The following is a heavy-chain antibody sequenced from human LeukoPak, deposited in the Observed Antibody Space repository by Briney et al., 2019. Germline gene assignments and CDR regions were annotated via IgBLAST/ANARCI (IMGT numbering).Heavy chain of an antibody. Sequence: SVKVSCKASGGTFSSYTICWVRQAPGQGLEWMGRIIPILGIANYAQKFQGRVTITADKSTSTAYMELSSLRSEDTAVYYCARAPTFLGGFDPWGQGTLVTVSS. V-gene: IGHV1-69*02. CDR1: GGTFSSYT. CDR2: IIPILGIA. D-gene: IGHD3-16*01. J-gene: IGHJ5*02. CDR3: ARAPTFLGGFDP.